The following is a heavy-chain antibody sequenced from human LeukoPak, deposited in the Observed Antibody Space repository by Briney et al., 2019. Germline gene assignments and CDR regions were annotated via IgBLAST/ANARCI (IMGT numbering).Heavy chain of an antibody. D-gene: IGHD2-21*02. J-gene: IGHJ4*02. V-gene: IGHV4-61*02. Sequence: SETLSLTRTVSGGSISSGSYYWSWIRQPAGKGLEWIGRIYTSGSTNYNPSLKSRVTISVDTSKNQFSLKLSSVTAADTAVYYCAILRAYCGGDCYSSFDYWGQGTLVTVSS. CDR3: AILRAYCGGDCYSSFDY. CDR1: GGSISSGSYY. CDR2: IYTSGST.